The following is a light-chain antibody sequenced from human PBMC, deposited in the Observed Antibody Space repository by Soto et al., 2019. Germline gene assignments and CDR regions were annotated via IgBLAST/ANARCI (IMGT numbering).Light chain of an antibody. CDR2: HDS. CDR3: QVWDYSTDDVV. J-gene: IGLJ2*01. V-gene: IGLV3-21*02. CDR1: NIGGRS. Sequence: SYELTQPPSVSVAPGQTASITCGGDNIGGRSVHWYQQKPGQAPVVVVDHDSDRPSGIPERFSGSNSGNMATLTISRVEAGDEAVYHCQVWDYSTDDVVFGAGTKLTVL.